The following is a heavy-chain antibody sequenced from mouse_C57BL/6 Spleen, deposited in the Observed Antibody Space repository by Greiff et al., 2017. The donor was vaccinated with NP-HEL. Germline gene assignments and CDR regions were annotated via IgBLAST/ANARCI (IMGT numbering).Heavy chain of an antibody. CDR3: ARKGVATRYFDV. CDR2: IYPSDSET. CDR1: GYTFTSYW. V-gene: IGHV1-61*01. D-gene: IGHD1-1*02. J-gene: IGHJ1*03. Sequence: QVQLQQPGAELVRPGSSVKLSCKASGYTFTSYWMDWVKQRPGQGLEWIGNIYPSDSETHYNQKFKDKATLTVDKSSSTAYMQLSSLTSEDSAVYYCARKGVATRYFDVWGTGTTVTVSS.